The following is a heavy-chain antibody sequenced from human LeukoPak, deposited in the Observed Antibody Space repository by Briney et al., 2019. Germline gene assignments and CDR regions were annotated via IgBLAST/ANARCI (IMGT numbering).Heavy chain of an antibody. CDR2: ISSSSSYT. J-gene: IGHJ6*04. CDR1: GFTFSNYY. V-gene: IGHV3-11*06. CDR3: ARDVRQLVPAALYYYYGMDV. D-gene: IGHD2-2*01. Sequence: GVSLRLSCAASGFTFSNYYMSCIRQAPGKGLEWVSYISSSSSYTNYTDSVKGRFTISRDNAKTSLYLQMNSLRAEDTAVYYCARDVRQLVPAALYYYYGMDVWGKGTTVTVSS.